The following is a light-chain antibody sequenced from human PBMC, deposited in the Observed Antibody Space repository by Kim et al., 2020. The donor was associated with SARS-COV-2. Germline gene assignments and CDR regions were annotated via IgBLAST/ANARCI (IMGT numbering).Light chain of an antibody. J-gene: IGKJ1*01. V-gene: IGKV1-39*01. CDR2: AAS. CDR1: PSISTY. Sequence: ASVGDRVNITCRASPSISTYLNWYQQKPGKAPKLLISAASSLQSGVPSRFSGSGSGTDFTLTISSLQPGDFATYYCQQSYSIPWTFGLGTKVDIK. CDR3: QQSYSIPWT.